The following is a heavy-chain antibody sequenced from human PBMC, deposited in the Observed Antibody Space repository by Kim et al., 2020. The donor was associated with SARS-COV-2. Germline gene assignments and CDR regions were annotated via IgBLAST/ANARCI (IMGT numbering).Heavy chain of an antibody. CDR2: INHSGST. D-gene: IGHD3-9*01. CDR3: ARGGILTGYYRSFGY. CDR1: GGSFSGYY. Sequence: SGTLSLTCAVYGGSFSGYYWSWIRQPPGKGLEWIGEINHSGSTNYNPSLKSRVTISVDTSKNQFSLKLSSVTAADTAVYYCARGGILTGYYRSFGYWGQGTLVTVSS. J-gene: IGHJ4*02. V-gene: IGHV4-34*01.